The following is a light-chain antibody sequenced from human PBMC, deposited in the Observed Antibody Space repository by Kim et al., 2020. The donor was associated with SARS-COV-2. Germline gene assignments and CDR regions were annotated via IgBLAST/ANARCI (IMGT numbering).Light chain of an antibody. CDR1: NSDIGDYDY. CDR3: SSYSRTNSVI. J-gene: IGLJ2*01. Sequence: GQSITSACTGTNSDIGDYDYVSWYQQHPGKVPKLISFDLNDRPSGISNRFSGSKYGNTASLAIAGLQAEDEATYYCSSYSRTNSVIFGGGTKLTVL. CDR2: DLN. V-gene: IGLV2-14*03.